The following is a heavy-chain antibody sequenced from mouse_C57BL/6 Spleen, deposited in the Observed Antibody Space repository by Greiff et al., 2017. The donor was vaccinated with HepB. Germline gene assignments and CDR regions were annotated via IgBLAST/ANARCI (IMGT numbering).Heavy chain of an antibody. J-gene: IGHJ4*01. V-gene: IGHV1-81*01. CDR2: IYPRSGNT. CDR3: ARDGNYVGAMDY. D-gene: IGHD2-1*01. CDR1: GYTFTSYG. Sequence: QVQLKQSGAELARPGASVKLSCKASGYTFTSYGISWVKQRTGQGLEWIGEIYPRSGNTYYNEKFKGKATLTADKSSSTAYMQLRSLTSEDSAVYFWARDGNYVGAMDYWGQGTSVTVSS.